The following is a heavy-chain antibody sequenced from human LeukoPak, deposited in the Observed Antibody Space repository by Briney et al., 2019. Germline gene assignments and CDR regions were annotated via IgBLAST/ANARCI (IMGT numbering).Heavy chain of an antibody. Sequence: GGSLRLSCAASGFTFSSHDMHWVRQAPGKGLEWVAIISYDGGKKDYADSVRGRFTISRDNAKNSLYLQMNSLRAEDTAVYSCARGADGVSSNSRGWFDPWGQGTLVTVSS. CDR1: GFTFSSHD. CDR2: ISYDGGKK. D-gene: IGHD2-15*01. V-gene: IGHV3-30*12. CDR3: ARGADGVSSNSRGWFDP. J-gene: IGHJ5*02.